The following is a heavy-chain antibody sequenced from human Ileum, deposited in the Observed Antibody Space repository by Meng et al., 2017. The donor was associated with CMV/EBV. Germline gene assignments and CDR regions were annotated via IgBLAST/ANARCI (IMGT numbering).Heavy chain of an antibody. J-gene: IGHJ4*02. CDR2: ISGSGGTI. CDR3: AREEHGGWAAPYF. V-gene: IGHV3-11*04. Sequence: GGSLRLSCAASGFIFSDYYISWIRQAPGKGLEWISYISGSGGTIYYADSVKGRFTISRDNFKNTLYLQMSNLRVEDTAVYYCAREEHGGWAAPYFWGRGTLVTVSS. D-gene: IGHD6-19*01. CDR1: GFIFSDYY.